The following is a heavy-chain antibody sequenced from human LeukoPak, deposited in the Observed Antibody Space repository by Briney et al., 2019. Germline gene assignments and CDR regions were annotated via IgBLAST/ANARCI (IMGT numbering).Heavy chain of an antibody. CDR1: GGSISSYY. V-gene: IGHV4-59*01. CDR2: IYYSGST. Sequence: SETLSLTCTVSGGSISSYYWSWIRQPPGKGLEWIGYIYYSGSTNYNPSLKSRVTISVDTSKNQFSLKLSSVTAADTAVYYCARDGCSSTSCYNDAFDIWGQGTMVTVSS. D-gene: IGHD2-2*02. J-gene: IGHJ3*02. CDR3: ARDGCSSTSCYNDAFDI.